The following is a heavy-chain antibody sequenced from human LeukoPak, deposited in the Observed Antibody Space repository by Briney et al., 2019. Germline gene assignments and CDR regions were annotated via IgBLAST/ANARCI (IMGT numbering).Heavy chain of an antibody. J-gene: IGHJ4*02. CDR2: ISSSSSTI. D-gene: IGHD3-22*01. Sequence: GGSLRLFCAASGFTFSSHSMNWVRQAPGKGLEWVSYISSSSSTIYYADSVKGRFTISRDNAKNSLYLQMNSLRDEDTAVYYCAREIFYASGGYAFDYWGQATKVTVSS. V-gene: IGHV3-48*02. CDR3: AREIFYASGGYAFDY. CDR1: GFTFSSHS.